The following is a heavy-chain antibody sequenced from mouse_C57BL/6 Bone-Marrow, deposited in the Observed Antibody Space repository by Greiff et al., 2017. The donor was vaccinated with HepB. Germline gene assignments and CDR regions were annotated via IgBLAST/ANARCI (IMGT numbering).Heavy chain of an antibody. Sequence: QVQLQQPGAELVKPGASVKLSCKASGYTFTSYWMQWVKQTPGQGLEWIGEIDPSDSYTNYNQKFKGKATLTVDTSSSTAYMQLSSLTSEDSAVYYCARERNYGLYAMDYWGQGTSVTVSS. CDR1: GYTFTSYW. D-gene: IGHD1-1*01. CDR3: ARERNYGLYAMDY. CDR2: IDPSDSYT. V-gene: IGHV1-50*01. J-gene: IGHJ4*01.